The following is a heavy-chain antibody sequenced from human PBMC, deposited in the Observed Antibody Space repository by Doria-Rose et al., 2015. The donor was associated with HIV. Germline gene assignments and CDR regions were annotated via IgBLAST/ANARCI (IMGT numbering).Heavy chain of an antibody. CDR2: IFSDDER. J-gene: IGHJ4*02. V-gene: IGHV2-26*01. D-gene: IGHD6-13*01. Sequence: ESGPVLVKPTETLTLICTVSGVSLSSPGVGVSWIRQPPGKALEWLSNIFSDDERSYKTSLKSRLTISRGTSKSRVVLTMTDMDPVDTATYYCARIKSSRWYHKYYFDFWGQGTLVIVSA. CDR3: ARIKSSRWYHKYYFDF. CDR1: GVSLSSPGVG.